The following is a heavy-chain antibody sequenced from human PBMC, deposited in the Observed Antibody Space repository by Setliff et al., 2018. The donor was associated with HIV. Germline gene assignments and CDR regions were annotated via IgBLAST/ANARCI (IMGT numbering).Heavy chain of an antibody. J-gene: IGHJ6*03. V-gene: IGHV4-34*01. CDR3: ARTRDCSGSICHPPHSSYMDV. CDR1: GEPFSNYY. D-gene: IGHD2-15*01. Sequence: SETLSLTCTVYGEPFSNYYWSWIRQPPGKGLEWIGEIDHGGSTRYNPSLKSRITMSVDTSKNQFSLRLSSVTAADMAVYYCARTRDCSGSICHPPHSSYMDVWGKGTTVTVSS. CDR2: IDHGGST.